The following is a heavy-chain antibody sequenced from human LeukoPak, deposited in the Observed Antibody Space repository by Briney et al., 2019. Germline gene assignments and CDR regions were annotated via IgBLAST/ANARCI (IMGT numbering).Heavy chain of an antibody. CDR2: ISSDGSNT. Sequence: GTSLRLSCAASGFTFSTYGMHWVRQAPGKGLEWVGVISSDGSNTYYADSVRGRFTVSRDNSKSMLYLQLNSLRADDTAVYYCAKDMDYDDSHYYYGFDYWGQGTLVTVSS. J-gene: IGHJ4*02. CDR3: AKDMDYDDSHYYYGFDY. D-gene: IGHD3-22*01. CDR1: GFTFSTYG. V-gene: IGHV3-30*18.